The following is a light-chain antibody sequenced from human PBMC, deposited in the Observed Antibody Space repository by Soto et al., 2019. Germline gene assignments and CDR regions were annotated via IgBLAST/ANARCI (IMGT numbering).Light chain of an antibody. CDR2: GAS. V-gene: IGKV3-20*01. CDR1: QSVTSNY. CDR3: QQYGGSPMWS. Sequence: PGERTTLSCRASQSVTSNYLAWYQQKPGQTPRLLIYGASSRAAGVPDRFSGSGSGTDFTLTISRLEPEDFAVYYCQQYGGSPMWSFGQGTKVDIK. J-gene: IGKJ1*01.